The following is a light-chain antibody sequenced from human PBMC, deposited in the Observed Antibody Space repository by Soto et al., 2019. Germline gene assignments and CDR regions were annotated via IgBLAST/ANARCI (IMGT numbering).Light chain of an antibody. J-gene: IGKJ4*01. Sequence: IQLTQSPSSLAASVGDRVPITCRASQDIAIYLAWYQQKPGEAPKLLMYAASTLYGGVPSRFSGSGSGTDVALTIISMQAEDFATSYCQQLRKYTSTFGGGTKVDIK. CDR2: AAS. CDR3: QQLRKYTST. V-gene: IGKV1-9*01. CDR1: QDIAIY.